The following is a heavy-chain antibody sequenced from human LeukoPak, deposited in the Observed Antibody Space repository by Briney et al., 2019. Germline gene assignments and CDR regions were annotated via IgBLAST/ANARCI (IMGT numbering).Heavy chain of an antibody. Sequence: SETLSLTCTVSGGSISSYYWSWIRHPPGKGLEWIGYIYYSGSTNYNPSLKSRVTISVDKSKNQFSLKLSSVTAADTAVYYCARVEVDYFDYWGQGTLVTVSS. D-gene: IGHD3-22*01. J-gene: IGHJ4*02. CDR2: IYYSGST. V-gene: IGHV4-59*12. CDR3: ARVEVDYFDY. CDR1: GGSISSYY.